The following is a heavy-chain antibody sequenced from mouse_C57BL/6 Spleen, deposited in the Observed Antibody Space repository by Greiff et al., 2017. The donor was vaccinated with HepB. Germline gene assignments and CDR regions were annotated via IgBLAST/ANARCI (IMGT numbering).Heavy chain of an antibody. CDR3: ARDGSLYYYGSSWYFDV. D-gene: IGHD1-1*01. V-gene: IGHV3-1*01. J-gene: IGHJ1*03. Sequence: EVQLQQSGPGMVKPSQSLSLTCTVTGYSITSGYDWHWIRHFPGNKLEWMGYISYSGSTNYNPSLKSRISITHDTSKNHFFLKLNSVTTEDTATYYCARDGSLYYYGSSWYFDVWGTGTTVTVSS. CDR1: GYSITSGYD. CDR2: ISYSGST.